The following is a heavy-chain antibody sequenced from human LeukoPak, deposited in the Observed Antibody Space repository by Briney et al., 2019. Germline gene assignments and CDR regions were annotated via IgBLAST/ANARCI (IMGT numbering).Heavy chain of an antibody. CDR3: ARDYGNNWFDP. CDR2: IYYSGDT. D-gene: IGHD4-17*01. Sequence: SETLSLTCTVSGGSISSYYWSWIRQRPGRGLEWIGYIYYSGDTYYNPSLRSRVSISVDTSKNQFSLKLSSVTAADTAMYYCARDYGNNWFDPWGQGTLVTVSA. J-gene: IGHJ5*02. V-gene: IGHV4-59*06. CDR1: GGSISSYY.